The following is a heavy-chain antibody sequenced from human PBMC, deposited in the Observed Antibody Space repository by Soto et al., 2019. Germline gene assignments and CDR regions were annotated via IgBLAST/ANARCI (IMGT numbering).Heavy chain of an antibody. V-gene: IGHV3-48*02. Sequence: EVQLVESGRGLVQRGGSLRLSCAASGFTFSSDNMNWVRQAPGKGLEWISYITSSSSTIYYADSVKGRFTISRDNAKNSLYLQMNSLKDEDTAVYYCARDHLRGAVCSGTTCPGGFYPWGQGTLVTVSS. CDR1: GFTFSSDN. J-gene: IGHJ5*02. D-gene: IGHD2-2*01. CDR3: ARDHLRGAVCSGTTCPGGFYP. CDR2: ITSSSSTI.